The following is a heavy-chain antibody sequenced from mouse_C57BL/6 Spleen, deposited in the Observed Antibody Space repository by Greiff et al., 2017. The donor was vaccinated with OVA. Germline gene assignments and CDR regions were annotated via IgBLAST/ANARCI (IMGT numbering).Heavy chain of an antibody. CDR1: GYAFSSYW. D-gene: IGHD3-3*01. J-gene: IGHJ1*03. V-gene: IGHV1-80*01. CDR2: IYPGAGDT. CDR3: VSSREYFDV. Sequence: VKLQESGAELVKPGASVKISCKASGYAFSSYWMNWVKQRPGNGLEWIGQIYPGAGDTNYNGKFKGKATLTADKSSSTAYMELRSLTSEDSAVYVCVSSREYFDVWGKGTTVTVSS.